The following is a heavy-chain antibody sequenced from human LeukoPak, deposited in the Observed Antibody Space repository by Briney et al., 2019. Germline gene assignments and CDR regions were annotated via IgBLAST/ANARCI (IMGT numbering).Heavy chain of an antibody. Sequence: SETLSLTCTVSGGSISSSSYYWGWIRQPPGKGLEWIGSIYYSGSTYYNPPLKSRVTISVDTSKDPFSLKLSSVTAADTAVYYCARQYCSSTSCYGGPTHWGQGTLVTVSS. V-gene: IGHV4-39*01. CDR1: GGSISSSSYY. J-gene: IGHJ4*02. D-gene: IGHD2-2*01. CDR3: ARQYCSSTSCYGGPTH. CDR2: IYYSGST.